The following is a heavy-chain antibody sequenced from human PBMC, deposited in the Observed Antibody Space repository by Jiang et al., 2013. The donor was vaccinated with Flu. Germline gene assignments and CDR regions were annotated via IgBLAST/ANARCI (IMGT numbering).Heavy chain of an antibody. J-gene: IGHJ4*02. CDR1: FSSYA. D-gene: IGHD3-3*01. CDR3: ARDRSGITIFGVVTPYFDY. CDR2: IIPIFGTA. V-gene: IGHV1-69*01. Sequence: FSSYAISWVRQAPGQGLEWMGGIIPIFGTANYAQKFQGRVTITADESTSTAYMELSSLRSEDTAVYYCARDRSGITIFGVVTPYFDYWGQGTLVTVSS.